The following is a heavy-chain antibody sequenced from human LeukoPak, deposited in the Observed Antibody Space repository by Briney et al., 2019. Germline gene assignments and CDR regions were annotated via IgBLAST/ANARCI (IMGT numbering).Heavy chain of an antibody. J-gene: IGHJ4*02. CDR1: GFTFSSYA. D-gene: IGHD2-21*02. CDR3: AKEKDFVVVTAYDY. V-gene: IGHV3-23*01. Sequence: PGGSMRLSCAACGFTFSSYAMSWVRQAPGKGLEWVSAISGSGGSTYYADSVKGRFTISRDNSKNTLYLQMNSLRAEDTAVYYCAKEKDFVVVTAYDYWGQGTLVTVSS. CDR2: ISGSGGST.